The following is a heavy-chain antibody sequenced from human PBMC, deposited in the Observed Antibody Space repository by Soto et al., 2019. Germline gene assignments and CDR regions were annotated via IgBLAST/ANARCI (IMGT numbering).Heavy chain of an antibody. CDR3: ASHYCSSTSCSPYYYYYYMDV. V-gene: IGHV3-48*03. CDR2: ISSSGSTI. Sequence: GGSLRLSCAASGFTFSSYEMNWVRQAPGKGLEWVSYISSSGSTIYYADSVKGRFTISRDNAKNSLYLQMNSLRAEDTAVYYCASHYCSSTSCSPYYYYYYMDVWGKGTTVTVSS. CDR1: GFTFSSYE. J-gene: IGHJ6*03. D-gene: IGHD2-2*01.